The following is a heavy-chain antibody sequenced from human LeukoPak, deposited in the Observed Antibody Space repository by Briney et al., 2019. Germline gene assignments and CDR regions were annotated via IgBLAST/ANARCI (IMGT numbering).Heavy chain of an antibody. CDR3: AKDLLALDYYYYGMDV. CDR2: ISYDGSNK. D-gene: IGHD2-15*01. V-gene: IGHV3-30*18. Sequence: GGSLRLPCAASGFTFSSYGMHWVRQAPGKGLEWVAVISYDGSNKYYADSVKGRFTISRDNSKNTLCMQMNSLRAVDTAVYDCAKDLLALDYYYYGMDVWGQGTTVTVSS. CDR1: GFTFSSYG. J-gene: IGHJ6*02.